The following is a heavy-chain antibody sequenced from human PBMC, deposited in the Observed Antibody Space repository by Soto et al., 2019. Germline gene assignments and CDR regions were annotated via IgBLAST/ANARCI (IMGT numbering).Heavy chain of an antibody. Sequence: SETLSLTCAVSGGSISSGGYSWSWIRQPPGKGLEWIGYIYHSGSTYYNPSLKSRVTISVDRSKNQFSLKLSSVTAAVTAVYYCARGRPRDIVLDYWGQGTLVIAS. CDR1: GGSISSGGYS. D-gene: IGHD5-12*01. J-gene: IGHJ4*02. CDR3: ARGRPRDIVLDY. CDR2: IYHSGST. V-gene: IGHV4-30-2*01.